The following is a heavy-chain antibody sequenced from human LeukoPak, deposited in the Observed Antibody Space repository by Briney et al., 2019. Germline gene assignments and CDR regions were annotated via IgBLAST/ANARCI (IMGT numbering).Heavy chain of an antibody. CDR1: GFTFNSYW. CDR2: IKQDGSEK. Sequence: GGSLRLSCAASGFTFNSYWMTWVRQAPGKGQEWVANIKQDGSEKYYVDSVKGRFTIARDNAMNSLYLQMNSLRAEDTAVYFCARDRRGPFDYWGQGTLVTVSS. D-gene: IGHD3-10*01. V-gene: IGHV3-7*03. J-gene: IGHJ4*02. CDR3: ARDRRGPFDY.